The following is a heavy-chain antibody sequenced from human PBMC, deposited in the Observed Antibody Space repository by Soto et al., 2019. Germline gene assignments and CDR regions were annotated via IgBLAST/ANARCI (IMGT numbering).Heavy chain of an antibody. J-gene: IGHJ5*02. CDR2: ISYVGSNK. Sequence: QVQLVESGGGVVQPGRSLRLSCAASGFTFSSYAMHWVRQAPGRGLEGVEVISYVGSNKYYADSVKGRFTISRDNSKNTLYLQMNSLRAEDTAVYYCARGGYYGSGTHPNWFDPWGQGTLVTVSS. V-gene: IGHV3-30-3*01. D-gene: IGHD3-10*01. CDR3: ARGGYYGSGTHPNWFDP. CDR1: GFTFSSYA.